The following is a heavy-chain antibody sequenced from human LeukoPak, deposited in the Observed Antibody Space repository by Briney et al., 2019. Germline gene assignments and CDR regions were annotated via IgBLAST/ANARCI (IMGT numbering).Heavy chain of an antibody. D-gene: IGHD6-6*01. CDR1: GFTFNRFY. V-gene: IGHV3-64D*06. CDR2: ISSNGATT. J-gene: IGHJ4*02. Sequence: GGSLRLSCSASGFTFNRFYLHWVRQAPGKGLEFVSHISSNGATTYYADSVKGRFTISRDNSKNTLRLQMSSLRADDTAVYYCVKGRSIAAPNKDFFDSWGQGALVTVSS. CDR3: VKGRSIAAPNKDFFDS.